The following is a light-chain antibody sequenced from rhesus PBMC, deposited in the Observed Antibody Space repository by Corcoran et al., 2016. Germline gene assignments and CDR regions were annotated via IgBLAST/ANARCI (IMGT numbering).Light chain of an antibody. Sequence: QSALTQPPSVSKSPGQSVTISCTGTISDIADFNGVSWYQHHPGTAPRLLIYGVSKRPSGVSDRFSGSKSGNTASLTISGLQAEDEADYYCGSYRSGSIYIFGVGTRLTVL. CDR2: GVS. CDR1: ISDIADFNG. CDR3: GSYRSGSIYI. J-gene: IGLJ1*01. V-gene: IGLV2-38*01.